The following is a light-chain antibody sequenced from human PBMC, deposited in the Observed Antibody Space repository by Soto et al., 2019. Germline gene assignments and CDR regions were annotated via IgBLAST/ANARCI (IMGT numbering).Light chain of an antibody. J-gene: IGKJ5*01. CDR2: GAS. Sequence: EIVLTQSPATLSLSPGERATLSCRASQTVSSSLAWFHQKPGQAPRLLIYGASSRATGVPDRFSGSGSGTEFTLTISSLQSEDFAVYYCQQYNNWPPITFGQGTRLEIK. CDR1: QTVSSS. CDR3: QQYNNWPPIT. V-gene: IGKV3D-15*01.